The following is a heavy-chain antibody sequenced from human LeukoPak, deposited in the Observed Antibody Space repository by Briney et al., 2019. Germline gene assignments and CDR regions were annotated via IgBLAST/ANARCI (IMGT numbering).Heavy chain of an antibody. J-gene: IGHJ4*02. CDR3: VRDGDDYNFDY. Sequence: GGSLRLSCAASGFTFNTFNMNWVRQAPGKGLEWVSRVKGDGSFTDYADSVRGRFTISRDNAKNTLYLQMYSLRAEDTATYYCVRDGDDYNFDYWGQGSLVTVSS. D-gene: IGHD5-24*01. V-gene: IGHV3-74*01. CDR2: VKGDGSFT. CDR1: GFTFNTFN.